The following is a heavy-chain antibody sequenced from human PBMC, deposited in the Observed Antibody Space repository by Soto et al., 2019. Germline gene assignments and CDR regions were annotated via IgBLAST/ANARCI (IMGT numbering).Heavy chain of an antibody. CDR2: INHSGST. J-gene: IGHJ6*02. CDR1: GRSFSGYY. V-gene: IGHV4-34*01. CDR3: SRLRGYCTVPKCYRDYALDV. D-gene: IGHD2-8*02. Sequence: SETLSLSCALDGRSFSGYYWSCTRQPPGKGLEWIGEINHSGSTNYNPSLKSRVTISVDTSKNQFSLKLSSVTAADTAVYYCSRLRGYCTVPKCYRDYALDVWGQGTTVT.